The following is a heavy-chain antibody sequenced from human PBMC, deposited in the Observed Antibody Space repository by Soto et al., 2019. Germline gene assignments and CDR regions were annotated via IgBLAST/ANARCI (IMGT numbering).Heavy chain of an antibody. V-gene: IGHV4-39*01. CDR3: VGGYPWVGFDY. J-gene: IGHJ4*02. CDR2: IYDSGST. Sequence: QLQLQESGPGLVKPSETLSLTCTVSGGSIGSSDYYWGWIRQPPGKGLEWIGNIYDSGSTSYNPSLKRRXTXSXXTAKQQVSLKVSSVTAADTAMYICVGGYPWVGFDYWGQGTLVTVSS. CDR1: GGSIGSSDYY. D-gene: IGHD2-15*01.